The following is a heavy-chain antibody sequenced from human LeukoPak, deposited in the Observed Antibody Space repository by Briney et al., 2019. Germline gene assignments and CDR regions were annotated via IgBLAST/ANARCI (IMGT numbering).Heavy chain of an antibody. CDR3: AREGDPRDGPDY. V-gene: IGHV3-30*03. D-gene: IGHD5-24*01. Sequence: PGGSLRLSCAASGFIFSSYGMHWVRQAPGKGLEWVALMAGDGSSIYYADSVKGRFTISRDNAKNSLYLQMNSLRAEDTAVYYCAREGDPRDGPDYWGQGTLVTVSS. J-gene: IGHJ4*02. CDR2: MAGDGSSI. CDR1: GFIFSSYG.